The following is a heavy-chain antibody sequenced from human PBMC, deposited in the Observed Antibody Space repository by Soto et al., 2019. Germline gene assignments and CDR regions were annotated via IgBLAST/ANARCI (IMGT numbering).Heavy chain of an antibody. CDR2: IYYSGST. Sequence: SETLSLTCTVSGGSISSGGYYWSWIRQHPGKGLEWIGYIYYSGSTYYNPSLKSRVTISVDTSKNQFSLKLSSVTAADTAVYYCARGQMRAWFDPWGQGTLVTVSS. CDR1: GGSISSGGYY. V-gene: IGHV4-31*03. J-gene: IGHJ5*02. CDR3: ARGQMRAWFDP.